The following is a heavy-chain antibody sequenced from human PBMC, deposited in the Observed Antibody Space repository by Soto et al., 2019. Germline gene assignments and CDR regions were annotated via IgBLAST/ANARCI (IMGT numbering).Heavy chain of an antibody. CDR3: LSGGGGY. CDR2: INGDGSTI. CDR1: GFPLNRYW. V-gene: IGHV3-74*01. D-gene: IGHD2-15*01. Sequence: PGGSLRLSCAASGFPLNRYWMHWVRQAPGKGLVWVSGINGDGSTIWYTDSVRGRFTISRDNAKNTLHLQMNSLRVEDTAVYYCLSGGGGYWGQGTLVTVSS. J-gene: IGHJ4*02.